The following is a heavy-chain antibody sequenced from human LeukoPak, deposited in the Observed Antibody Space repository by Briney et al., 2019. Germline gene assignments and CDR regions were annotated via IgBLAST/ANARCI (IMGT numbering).Heavy chain of an antibody. CDR2: IYYSGGT. D-gene: IGHD2-2*01. V-gene: IGHV4-59*01. CDR1: GGTFSSYY. CDR3: ATECVEGFRRTSCYDHDSFDM. J-gene: IGHJ3*02. Sequence: PSDTLSLTCTASGGTFSSYYWSWIRQPPGKGLEWIGFIYYSGGTNYNPSLKSRVTISVDTSKNQFSLKLSSVTAADTAVYCCATECVEGFRRTSCYDHDSFDMWGQGSMVTVPS.